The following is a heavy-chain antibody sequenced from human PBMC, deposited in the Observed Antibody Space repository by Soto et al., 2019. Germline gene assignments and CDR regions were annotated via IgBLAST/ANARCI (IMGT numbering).Heavy chain of an antibody. D-gene: IGHD3-22*01. CDR2: TYYRSKWYN. CDR3: ARGSVDTVDSSGFYEY. V-gene: IGHV6-1*01. J-gene: IGHJ4*02. Sequence: SQTLSLTCAISGDSVSSNSAAWNWIRQSPSRGLEWLGRTYYRSKWYNDYAVSVKSRITINPDTSKNQFSLKLTSVTAADRAVYYCARGSVDTVDSSGFYEYWGQGTRVTVSS. CDR1: GDSVSSNSAA.